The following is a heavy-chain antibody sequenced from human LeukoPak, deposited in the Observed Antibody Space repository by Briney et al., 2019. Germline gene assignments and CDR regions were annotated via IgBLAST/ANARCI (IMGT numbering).Heavy chain of an antibody. D-gene: IGHD6-13*01. J-gene: IGHJ5*02. CDR2: IYYSGST. Sequence: SETLSLTCTVSGGSISSYYWSWIRQPPGKGLEWIGYIYYSGSTNYNPSLKSRVTISVDTSKNQFSLKLSSVTAADTAVYYCARDSGLRSVWAAAGTGWFDPWGQGTLVTVSS. CDR3: ARDSGLRSVWAAAGTGWFDP. V-gene: IGHV4-59*01. CDR1: GGSISSYY.